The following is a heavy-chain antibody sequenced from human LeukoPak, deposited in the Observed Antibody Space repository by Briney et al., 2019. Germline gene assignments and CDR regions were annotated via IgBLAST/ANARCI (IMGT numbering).Heavy chain of an antibody. CDR1: GFTFSSYE. Sequence: GGALRLSCAASGFTFSSYEMNWVRQAPGKGLEWVSYISSSGSTIYYADSVKGRFTISRDNAKNSLYLQMDSLRAEDAAVYYCARSARDSEYTNMDHWGQGTLVTVSS. CDR3: ARSARDSEYTNMDH. D-gene: IGHD5-18*01. CDR2: ISSSGSTI. V-gene: IGHV3-48*03. J-gene: IGHJ4*02.